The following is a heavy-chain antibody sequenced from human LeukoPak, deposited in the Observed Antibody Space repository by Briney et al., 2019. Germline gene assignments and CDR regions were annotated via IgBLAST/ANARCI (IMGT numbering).Heavy chain of an antibody. J-gene: IGHJ4*02. CDR2: IKSDGSST. CDR1: GFTFSNYW. Sequence: GGPLRLSCAASGFTFSNYWMHWVRQAPGKGPVWVSRIKSDGSSTRFADSVQGRFTISRDNGKNTLYLQMDSLRAEDTAVYYCARGGETNNWYPGYFDYWGQGALVTVSS. D-gene: IGHD1-1*01. CDR3: ARGGETNNWYPGYFDY. V-gene: IGHV3-74*01.